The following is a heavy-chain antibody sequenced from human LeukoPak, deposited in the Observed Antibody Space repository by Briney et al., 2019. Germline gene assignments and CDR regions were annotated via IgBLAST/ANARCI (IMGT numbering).Heavy chain of an antibody. D-gene: IGHD6-13*01. J-gene: IGHJ5*02. CDR3: ARGIAAAGITPNWIAAGWFDP. CDR1: GYTFTGYY. V-gene: IGHV1-2*04. Sequence: ASVKVSCKASGYTFTGYYMHWVRQAPGQGLEWMGWINPNSGGTNYAQKFQGWVTMTRDTSISTAYMELSRLRSDDTAVYYCARGIAAAGITPNWIAAGWFDPWGQGTLVTVSS. CDR2: INPNSGGT.